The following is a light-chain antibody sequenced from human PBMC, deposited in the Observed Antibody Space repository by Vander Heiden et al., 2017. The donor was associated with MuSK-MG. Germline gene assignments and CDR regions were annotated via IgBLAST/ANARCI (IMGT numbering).Light chain of an antibody. CDR2: DND. J-gene: IGLJ2*01. Sequence: QSVLTQPPSVSGAPGQRVTISCTGSSSNIGLGYNVHWYQPLPGTAPKLLISDNDNRTSGVPDRFFGSKSGSSDSLDITGLQADDEADYYCQSYDNSLSSSVFGGGTKVTVL. CDR1: SSNIGLGYN. V-gene: IGLV1-40*01. CDR3: QSYDNSLSSSV.